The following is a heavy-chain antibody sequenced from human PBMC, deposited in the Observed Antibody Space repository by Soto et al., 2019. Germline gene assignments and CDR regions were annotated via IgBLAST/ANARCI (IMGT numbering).Heavy chain of an antibody. CDR3: ARYTGWFNFDC. V-gene: IGHV6-1*01. CDR2: TYYRSNWYN. CDR1: GDSVSSNSAT. Sequence: PSQTLSLTCAISGDSVSSNSATWSWIRQSPSRGLEWLGRTYYRSNWYNDYAVSVKSRITINADTSKNQFSLQLNSVTPEDTAVYYCARYTGWFNFDCWGQGTLVTVSS. D-gene: IGHD6-19*01. J-gene: IGHJ4*02.